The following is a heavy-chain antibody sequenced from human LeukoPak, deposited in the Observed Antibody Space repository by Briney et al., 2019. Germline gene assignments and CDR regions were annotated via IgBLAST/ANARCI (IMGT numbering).Heavy chain of an antibody. J-gene: IGHJ4*02. CDR2: VKQDGSEK. CDR3: ARDKYFAAGIVGSLGY. D-gene: IGHD1-26*01. Sequence: GGSLRLSCAASGFTFSSYWMSWVRQAPGKGLEWVANVKQDGSEKYYVDSVKGRFTISRDNAKNSLYLQMNSLRAEDTAVYYCARDKYFAAGIVGSLGYWGQGTLVTVSS. V-gene: IGHV3-7*01. CDR1: GFTFSSYW.